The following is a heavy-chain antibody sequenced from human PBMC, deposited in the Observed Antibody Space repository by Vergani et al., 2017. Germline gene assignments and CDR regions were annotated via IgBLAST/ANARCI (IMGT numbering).Heavy chain of an antibody. J-gene: IGHJ6*02. CDR1: GYTFTSYA. CDR3: ASPDIVVVPAAISHYYYGMDV. CDR2: INAGNGNT. D-gene: IGHD2-2*02. V-gene: IGHV1-3*01. Sequence: QVQLVQSGAEVKKPGASVKVSCKASGYTFTSYAMQWVRQAPGQRLEWMGWINAGNGNTKYSQKFQGRVTITRDTSASTAYMELSSLESEDTAVYYCASPDIVVVPAAISHYYYGMDVWGQGTTVTVSS.